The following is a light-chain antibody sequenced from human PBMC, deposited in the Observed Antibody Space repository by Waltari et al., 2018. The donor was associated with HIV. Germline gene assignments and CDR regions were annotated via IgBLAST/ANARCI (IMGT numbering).Light chain of an antibody. CDR2: AAS. V-gene: IGKV1-9*01. CDR1: QGISSY. J-gene: IGKJ3*01. Sequence: DIQLTQSPSFLSASVGDRVTITCRASQGISSYLAWYQQKPGKAPKLLIYAASTLQSGIPSRFSGSGSETEFTLTISSLQPEDFATYYCQQLNSYPPFFTFGPGTKVHIK. CDR3: QQLNSYPPFFT.